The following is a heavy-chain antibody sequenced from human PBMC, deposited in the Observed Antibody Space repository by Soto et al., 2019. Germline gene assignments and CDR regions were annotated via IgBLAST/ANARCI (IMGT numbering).Heavy chain of an antibody. CDR2: IIPLFGTT. CDR3: ARVRGSSWYNWFDL. V-gene: IGHV1-69*13. Sequence: QVVLEQSGGEVKKPGASVKVSCKASGGAFNSSGISWVRQARGQGLDWMGGIIPLFGTTNFARKFKGRVTITADESTSTVYMHLSSLTFDDTAVYYCARVRGSSWYNWFDLWGQGTLVTVSS. CDR1: GGAFNSSG. J-gene: IGHJ5*02. D-gene: IGHD6-13*01.